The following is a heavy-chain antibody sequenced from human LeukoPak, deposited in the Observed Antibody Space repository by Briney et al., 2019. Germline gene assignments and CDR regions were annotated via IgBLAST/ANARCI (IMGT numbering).Heavy chain of an antibody. CDR3: VGGSWFYFDY. V-gene: IGHV4-61*02. J-gene: IGHJ4*02. Sequence: SETLSLTCTVSGGSISSGSYYWSWIRQPAGKGLEWIGRIYTSGSTNHNPSLKSRVTISVDTSKNQFSLKLSSVTAADTAVYYCVGGSWFYFDYWGQGTLVTVSS. CDR2: IYTSGST. D-gene: IGHD6-13*01. CDR1: GGSISSGSYY.